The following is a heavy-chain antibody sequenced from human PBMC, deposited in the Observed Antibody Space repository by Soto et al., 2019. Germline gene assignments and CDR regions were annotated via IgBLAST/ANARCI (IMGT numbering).Heavy chain of an antibody. CDR1: GFTFSDYY. V-gene: IGHV3-11*01. Sequence: QVQLVESGGGLVKPAGSLRLSCAASGFTFSDYYMSWIRQAPGKGLEWVAHISGTGNTVYYADSVKGRFTISRDNAKNSLYLQMNSLRAENTAVYYCASPEDGYTVDYWGQGTLVTVSS. J-gene: IGHJ4*02. D-gene: IGHD5-12*01. CDR2: ISGTGNTV. CDR3: ASPEDGYTVDY.